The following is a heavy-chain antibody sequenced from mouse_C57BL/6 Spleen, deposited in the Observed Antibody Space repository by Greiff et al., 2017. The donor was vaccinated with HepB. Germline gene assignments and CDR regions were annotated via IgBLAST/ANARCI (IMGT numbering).Heavy chain of an antibody. CDR1: GYSFTDYN. J-gene: IGHJ2*01. CDR2: IHPNYGTT. CDR3: ARAGGGKGDY. D-gene: IGHD1-1*01. Sequence: EVQGVESGPELVKPGASVKISCKASGYSFTDYNMNWVKQSNGKSLEWIGVIHPNYGTTSYNQKFKGKATLTVDQSSSTAYMQLNSLTSEDSAVYYCARAGGGKGDYWGQGTTLTVSS. V-gene: IGHV1-39*01.